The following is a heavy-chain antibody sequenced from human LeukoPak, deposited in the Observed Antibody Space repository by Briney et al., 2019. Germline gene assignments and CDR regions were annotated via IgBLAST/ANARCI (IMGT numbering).Heavy chain of an antibody. V-gene: IGHV3-21*01. Sequence: GGSLRLSCAASGFTFSSYSMNWVRQAPGKGLEWVSSISSSSSYIYYVDSVKGRFTISRDNAKNSLYLQMNSLRAEDTAVYYCARDTGYYGSGSYYRAFDYWGQGTLVTVSS. J-gene: IGHJ4*02. CDR3: ARDTGYYGSGSYYRAFDY. D-gene: IGHD3-10*01. CDR2: ISSSSSYI. CDR1: GFTFSSYS.